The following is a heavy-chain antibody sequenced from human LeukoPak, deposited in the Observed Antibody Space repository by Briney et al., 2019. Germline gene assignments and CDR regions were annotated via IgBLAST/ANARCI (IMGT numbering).Heavy chain of an antibody. CDR2: ISYDGSNK. D-gene: IGHD2-2*01. Sequence: PGRSLRLSCAASGFTFSSDAMHWVRQAPGKGLEWVAVISYDGSNKYYADSVKGRFTISRDNSKNTLYLQMNSLRAEDTAVYYCARERSQRKPAASWFDPWGQGTLVTVSS. V-gene: IGHV3-30-3*01. CDR3: ARERSQRKPAASWFDP. J-gene: IGHJ5*02. CDR1: GFTFSSDA.